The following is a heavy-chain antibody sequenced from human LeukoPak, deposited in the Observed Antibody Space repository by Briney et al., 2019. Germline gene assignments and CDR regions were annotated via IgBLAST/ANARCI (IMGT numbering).Heavy chain of an antibody. CDR3: ARAIQPRPYYYYMDV. D-gene: IGHD5-18*01. V-gene: IGHV1-69*06. CDR1: GGTFSSYA. J-gene: IGHJ6*03. Sequence: GASVKVSCKASGGTFSSYAISWVRQAPGQGLEWMGGIIPIFGTANYAQKFQGRVTITADKSTSTAYMELSSLRFEDTAVFYCARAIQPRPYYYYMDVWGQGTLVTVSS. CDR2: IIPIFGTA.